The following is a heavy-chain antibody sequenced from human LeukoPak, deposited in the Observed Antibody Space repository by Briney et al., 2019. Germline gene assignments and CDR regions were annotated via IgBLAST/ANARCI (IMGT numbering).Heavy chain of an antibody. CDR2: VDPEDDKN. J-gene: IGHJ4*02. Sequence: ASVKVSCKVSGNTLSELSMHWVRQAPGKGLEWMGGVDPEDDKNIYAQKFQGRVTMTEDTSTDTAYMELSNLRSEDTVVYYCATDHQWQLLGYWGQGTLVTVSS. D-gene: IGHD1-26*01. CDR3: ATDHQWQLLGY. CDR1: GNTLSELS. V-gene: IGHV1-24*01.